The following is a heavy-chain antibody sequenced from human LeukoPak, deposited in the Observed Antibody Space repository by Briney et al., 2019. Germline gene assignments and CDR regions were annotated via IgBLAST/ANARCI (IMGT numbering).Heavy chain of an antibody. CDR2: IYYSGST. CDR1: GGSISSSSYY. Sequence: SETLSLTCTVSGGSISSSSYYWGWIRQPPGKGLEWIGSIYYSGSTYYNPSLKSRVTISVDTSKNQFSLKLSSVTAADTAVYYCAGWVRRAYYGMDVWGQGTTVTVSS. CDR3: AGWVRRAYYGMDV. D-gene: IGHD1-1*01. V-gene: IGHV4-39*07. J-gene: IGHJ6*02.